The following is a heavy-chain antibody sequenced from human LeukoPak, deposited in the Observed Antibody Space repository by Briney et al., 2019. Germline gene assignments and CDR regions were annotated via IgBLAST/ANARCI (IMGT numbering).Heavy chain of an antibody. J-gene: IGHJ4*02. V-gene: IGHV3-48*01. CDR2: ISNSGSTI. D-gene: IGHD2-15*01. CDR1: GFTFSNYN. CDR3: ARLYCSGGSCYKRYGDY. Sequence: GGSLRLSCAASGFTFSNYNMNWVRQAPGKGLEWISYISNSGSTIYYADSVKGRFTISRGNAKNSLYLQMNSLRAEDTAVFYCARLYCSGGSCYKRYGDYWGQGTLVTVSS.